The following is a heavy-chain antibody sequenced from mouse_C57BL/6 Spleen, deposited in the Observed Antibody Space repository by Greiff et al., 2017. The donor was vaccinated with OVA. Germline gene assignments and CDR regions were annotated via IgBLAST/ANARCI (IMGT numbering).Heavy chain of an antibody. J-gene: IGHJ2*01. CDR1: GFTFSDYG. CDR3: ARDGDDDRVCDY. D-gene: IGHD2-4*01. V-gene: IGHV5-17*01. Sequence: EVKLVESGGGLVKPGGSLKLSCAASGFTFSDYGMHWVRQAPEKGLEWVAYISSGSSTIYYADTVKGRFTISRDNAKNTLCLQMTSLRSEDTAMYDCARDGDDDRVCDYWGQGTTLTVSS. CDR2: ISSGSSTI.